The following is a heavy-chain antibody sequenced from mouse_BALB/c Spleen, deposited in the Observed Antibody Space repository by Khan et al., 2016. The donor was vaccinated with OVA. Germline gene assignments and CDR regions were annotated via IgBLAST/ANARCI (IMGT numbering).Heavy chain of an antibody. J-gene: IGHJ3*01. CDR3: ARAFYNGAWFAY. Sequence: VQLQESGPGLVAPSQTLSITCTVSGFSLSNYGVHWVRQPPGKGLEWLGVIWAGGSTNQNSALMSRLSISKDDSKSQVFLKMNSLQTDDTAIYYCARAFYNGAWFAYWGQGTLVTVSA. D-gene: IGHD1-3*01. V-gene: IGHV2-9*02. CDR1: GFSLSNYG. CDR2: IWAGGST.